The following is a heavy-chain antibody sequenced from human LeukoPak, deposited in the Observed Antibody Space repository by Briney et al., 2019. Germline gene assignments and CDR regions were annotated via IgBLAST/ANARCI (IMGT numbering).Heavy chain of an antibody. CDR1: GDSVSSINAA. V-gene: IGHV6-1*01. D-gene: IGHD5-12*01. CDR2: TYYRSKWYN. CDR3: VRSGYGGYLDY. J-gene: IGHJ4*02. Sequence: SQTLSLTCAISGDSVSSINAAWNWIRQSPPRGLEWLGRTYYRSKWYNHYAVFVKSRITINPDTSRNQFSLQLDSVTPDDTAVYYCVRSGYGGYLDYWGQGTLVTVSS.